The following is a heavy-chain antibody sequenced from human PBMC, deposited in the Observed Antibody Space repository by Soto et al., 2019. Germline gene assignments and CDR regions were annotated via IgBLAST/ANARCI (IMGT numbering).Heavy chain of an antibody. CDR1: GGTLRNYA. D-gene: IGHD6-13*01. CDR2: SIPVFGTA. V-gene: IGHV1-69*01. J-gene: IGHJ4*02. Sequence: QVQLVQSGAEVKQPGSSVKLSCKTSGGTLRNYAINWVRQAPGQGLEWMGGSIPVFGTANYAQTFQVRFTNTTEESTSTAYKEHSSLRSEDSDVYYYTIPLQKQQLALGEFDQWGQGTLGHVAS. CDR3: TIPLQKQQLALGEFDQ.